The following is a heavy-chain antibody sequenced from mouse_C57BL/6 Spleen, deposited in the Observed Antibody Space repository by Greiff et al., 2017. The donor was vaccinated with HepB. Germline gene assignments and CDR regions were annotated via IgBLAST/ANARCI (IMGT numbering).Heavy chain of an antibody. V-gene: IGHV5-17*01. CDR2: ISSGSSTI. Sequence: EVQVVESGGGLVKPGGSLKLSCAASGFTFSDYGMHWVRQAPEKGLEWVAYISSGSSTIYYADTVKGRFTISRDNAKNTLFLQMTSLRSEDTAMYYCARASNYYAMDYWGQGTSVTVSS. CDR1: GFTFSDYG. D-gene: IGHD2-5*01. J-gene: IGHJ4*01. CDR3: ARASNYYAMDY.